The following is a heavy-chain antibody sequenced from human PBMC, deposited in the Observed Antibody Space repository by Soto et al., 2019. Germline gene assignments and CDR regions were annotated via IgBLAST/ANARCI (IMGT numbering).Heavy chain of an antibody. CDR1: GFTLSRYA. V-gene: IGHV1-3*01. CDR3: ARSPPPLGWYDT. D-gene: IGHD7-27*01. CDR2: INGGSGTT. J-gene: IGHJ5*02. Sequence: QVQFVQSGAEVKKPGASVKVSCKASGFTLSRYAIHWVRQAPGQRPEGLGWINGGSGTTRFSPKFQGRINMTTDTSATTTFMELSSLRSEDTAVYYCARSPPPLGWYDTWGQGTLVSVSS.